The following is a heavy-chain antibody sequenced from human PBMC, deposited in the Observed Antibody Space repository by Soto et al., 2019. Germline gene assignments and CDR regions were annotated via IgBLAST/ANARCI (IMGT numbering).Heavy chain of an antibody. D-gene: IGHD3-3*01. V-gene: IGHV3-48*03. CDR2: ISSSGSTI. J-gene: IGHJ4*02. CDR3: ARGHQRSSALRFLEGLRLPRYFAY. Sequence: EMQLVESGGGLVQPGGSLRLSCAASGFAFSSYEMNWVRQAPGKGLEWVSYISSSGSTIYYADSVKGRFTISRDNAKNSLYLLMNSLRAEDTAVYYCARGHQRSSALRFLEGLRLPRYFAYWGQGTLVTVSS. CDR1: GFAFSSYE.